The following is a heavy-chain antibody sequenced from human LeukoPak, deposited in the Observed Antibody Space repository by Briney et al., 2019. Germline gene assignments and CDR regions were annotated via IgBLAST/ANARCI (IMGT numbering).Heavy chain of an antibody. D-gene: IGHD3-10*01. CDR3: ARGLHYYGSGSYLAPFDY. Sequence: SETLSLTCNVSGDSIRSNSYYWGWIRQPPGKGLEWIGSIYYSGSTYYNPSLKSRVTISVDTSKNQFSLKLSSVTAADTAVYYCARGLHYYGSGSYLAPFDYWGQGTLVTVSS. CDR2: IYYSGST. V-gene: IGHV4-39*07. J-gene: IGHJ4*02. CDR1: GDSIRSNSYY.